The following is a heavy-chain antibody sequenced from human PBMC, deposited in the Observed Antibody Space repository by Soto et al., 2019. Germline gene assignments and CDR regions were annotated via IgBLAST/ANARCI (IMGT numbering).Heavy chain of an antibody. CDR2: IYYSGST. J-gene: IGHJ6*02. V-gene: IGHV4-59*02. Sequence: SETLSLTCTVSGGSVGRDYWSWIRQPPGKGLEWIGYIYYSGSTNYNPSLKSRVTISVDTSKNQFSLKLSSVTAADTAVYYCGQGPTAKRYYVSGMDVWGQGTTVTVS. CDR1: GGSVGRDY. CDR3: GQGPTAKRYYVSGMDV. D-gene: IGHD2-2*01.